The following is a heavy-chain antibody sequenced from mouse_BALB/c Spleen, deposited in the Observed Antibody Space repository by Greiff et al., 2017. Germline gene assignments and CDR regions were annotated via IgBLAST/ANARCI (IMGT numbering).Heavy chain of an antibody. CDR1: GFSLSTSGMG. V-gene: IGHV8-8*01. D-gene: IGHD1-1*01. CDR2: IWWDDDK. Sequence: QVTLKVSGPGILQPSQTLSLTCSFSGFSLSTSGMGVGWIRQPSGTGLEWLAHIWWDDDKRYNPALKSRLTISKDTSSNQVFLKIASVDTADTATYYCARIERFITTVVDYAMDYWGQGTSVTVSS. CDR3: ARIERFITTVVDYAMDY. J-gene: IGHJ4*01.